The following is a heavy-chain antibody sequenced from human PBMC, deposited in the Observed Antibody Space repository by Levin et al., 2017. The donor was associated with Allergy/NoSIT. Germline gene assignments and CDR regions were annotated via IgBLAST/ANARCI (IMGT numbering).Heavy chain of an antibody. D-gene: IGHD3-22*01. CDR1: GFTFSSYA. V-gene: IGHV3-23*01. CDR2: ISGSGGST. J-gene: IGHJ4*02. CDR3: AKPRRGTMIVVADFDY. Sequence: GGSLRLSCAASGFTFSSYAMSWVRQAPGKGLEWVSAISGSGGSTYYADSVKGRFTISRDNSKNTLYLQMNSLRAEDTAVYYCAKPRRGTMIVVADFDYWGQGTLVTVSS.